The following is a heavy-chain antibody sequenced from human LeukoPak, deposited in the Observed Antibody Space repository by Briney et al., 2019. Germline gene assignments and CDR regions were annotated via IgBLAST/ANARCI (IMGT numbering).Heavy chain of an antibody. D-gene: IGHD3-3*01. CDR1: GGSFSGYY. CDR2: INHSGST. J-gene: IGHJ4*02. CDR3: ARGRVVFGAVIIGLFDY. V-gene: IGHV4-34*01. Sequence: PSETLSLTCAVYGGSFSGYYWSWIRQPPGKGLEWIGEINHSGSTNYNPSLKSRVTISVDTSKNQFSLKLSSVTAADTAVYYCARGRVVFGAVIIGLFDYWGQGTLVTVSS.